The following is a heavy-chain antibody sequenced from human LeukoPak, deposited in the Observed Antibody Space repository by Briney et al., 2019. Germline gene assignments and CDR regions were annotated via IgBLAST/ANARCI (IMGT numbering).Heavy chain of an antibody. Sequence: AWVKVSCKASGYTFTSYDINWVRQATGQGLEWMGWMNPNSGNTGYAQKFQGRVTMTRNTSISTAYMELSSLRSEDTAVYYCARGTREIVVVITKYYVDYWGQGTLVTVSS. V-gene: IGHV1-8*01. CDR3: ARGTREIVVVITKYYVDY. D-gene: IGHD3-22*01. CDR2: MNPNSGNT. J-gene: IGHJ4*02. CDR1: GYTFTSYD.